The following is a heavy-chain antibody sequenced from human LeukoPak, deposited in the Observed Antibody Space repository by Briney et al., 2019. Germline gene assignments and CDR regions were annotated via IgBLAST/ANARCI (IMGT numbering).Heavy chain of an antibody. CDR1: GFTFSSYA. CDR3: ARVAPNYYYMDV. Sequence: GGSLRLSCAASGFTFSSYALSWVRQAPGKGLEWVSAISGSGGSTYYADSVKGRFTISRDNAKNSLYLQMNSLRAEDTAVYYCARVAPNYYYMDVWGKGTTVTVSS. J-gene: IGHJ6*03. V-gene: IGHV3-23*01. CDR2: ISGSGGST.